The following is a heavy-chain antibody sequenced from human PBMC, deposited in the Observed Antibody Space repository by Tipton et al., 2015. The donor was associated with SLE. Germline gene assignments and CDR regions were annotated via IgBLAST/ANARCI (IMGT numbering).Heavy chain of an antibody. D-gene: IGHD1-26*01. Sequence: TLSLTCAVSGGSISRSSFYWGWIRQPPGKGLEWIGSVYYTGTTYYSPSLKSRVTISVDTSKNQFSLKLSSVTAADTTVYYCARGVLGGSYPYWGQGTLVTVSS. CDR3: ARGVLGGSYPY. J-gene: IGHJ4*02. V-gene: IGHV4-39*07. CDR2: VYYTGTT. CDR1: GGSISRSSFY.